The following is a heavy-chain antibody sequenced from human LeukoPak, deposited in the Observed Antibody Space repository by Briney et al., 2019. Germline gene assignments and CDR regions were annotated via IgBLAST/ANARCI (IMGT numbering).Heavy chain of an antibody. CDR1: GGSISSYY. J-gene: IGHJ5*02. CDR3: ARTGDSYGSVRFDP. V-gene: IGHV4-4*07. D-gene: IGHD5-18*01. Sequence: PSETLSLTCTISGGSISSYYWNWIRQPAGKGLEWIGRIYTSGNTNYNPSLKTRVTMSLDTSKNQFSLRLSSVTAADTAVYYCARTGDSYGSVRFDPWGQGTLVTVSS. CDR2: IYTSGNT.